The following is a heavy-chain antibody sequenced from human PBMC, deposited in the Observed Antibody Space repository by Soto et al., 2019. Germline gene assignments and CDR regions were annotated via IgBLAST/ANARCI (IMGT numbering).Heavy chain of an antibody. CDR2: ISGSGGST. CDR3: AKDHGSGSYYNEYFDY. V-gene: IGHV3-23*01. Sequence: GGSLRLSCAASGFTFSSYAMSWVRQAPGKGLEWVSAISGSGGSTDYADSVKGRFTISRDNSKNTLYLQMNSLRAEDTAVYYCAKDHGSGSYYNEYFDYWGQGTLVTVSS. CDR1: GFTFSSYA. D-gene: IGHD3-10*01. J-gene: IGHJ4*02.